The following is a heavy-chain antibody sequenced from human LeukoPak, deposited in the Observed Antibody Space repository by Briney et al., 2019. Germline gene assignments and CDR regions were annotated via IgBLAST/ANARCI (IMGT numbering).Heavy chain of an antibody. Sequence: HPGGTLRLSCAASGFTFSSYGMSWVRQAPGKGLEWVSVLYSDGTTYYADSVKGRFTISRDNSKNTLYLQMNSLRAEDTALYYCARVILDGYDSRLDWFDPWGQGTLVTVSS. CDR1: GFTFSSYG. J-gene: IGHJ5*02. CDR3: ARVILDGYDSRLDWFDP. V-gene: IGHV3-53*01. CDR2: LYSDGTT. D-gene: IGHD3-22*01.